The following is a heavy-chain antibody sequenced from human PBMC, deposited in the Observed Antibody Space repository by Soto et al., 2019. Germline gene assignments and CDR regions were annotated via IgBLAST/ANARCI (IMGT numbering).Heavy chain of an antibody. D-gene: IGHD5-12*01. CDR3: ARERWLQFDY. V-gene: IGHV4-31*03. CDR1: GGSISSGGYY. Sequence: SETLSLTCTVSGGSISSGGYYWSWIRQHPGKGLEWIGYIYYSGSTYYNPSLKSRVTISVDTSKNQFSLKLSSVTAADTAVYYCARERWLQFDYWGQGTLVTVSS. CDR2: IYYSGST. J-gene: IGHJ4*02.